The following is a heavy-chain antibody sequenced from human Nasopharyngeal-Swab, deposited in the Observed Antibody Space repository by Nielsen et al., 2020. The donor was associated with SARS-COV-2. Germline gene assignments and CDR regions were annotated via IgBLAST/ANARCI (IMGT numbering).Heavy chain of an antibody. CDR2: IYWDDDK. CDR3: ARLRGLSYFDN. D-gene: IGHD4-17*01. J-gene: IGHJ4*02. Sequence: SGPTLAQPTHTLTLTCTFSVFSLSTGTVALGWIRQPPGEALECLAIIYWDDDKRYSPSLESRLSITKDASNNQVVLTMTDVDPVDTATYYCARLRGLSYFDNWGQGTLVTVSS. CDR1: VFSLSTGTVA. V-gene: IGHV2-5*02.